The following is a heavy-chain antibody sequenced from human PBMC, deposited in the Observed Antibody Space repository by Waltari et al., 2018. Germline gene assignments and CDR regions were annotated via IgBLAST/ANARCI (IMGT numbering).Heavy chain of an antibody. Sequence: QVQLQESGPGLVKPSETLSLTCTVSGGSISSHYWSWIRQPPGKGLEWIGYIYYSGSTNSNPSLKSRVTISVDTSKNQFSLKLSSVTAADTAVYYCARGKDSGSDWGQGTLVTVSS. CDR1: GGSISSHY. V-gene: IGHV4-59*11. D-gene: IGHD3-10*01. CDR3: ARGKDSGSD. CDR2: IYYSGST. J-gene: IGHJ4*02.